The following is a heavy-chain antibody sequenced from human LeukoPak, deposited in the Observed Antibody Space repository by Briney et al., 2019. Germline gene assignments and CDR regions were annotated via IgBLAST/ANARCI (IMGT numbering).Heavy chain of an antibody. CDR2: INHSGST. CDR3: ATDIAAAGGNWFDP. CDR1: GGSFSGYY. D-gene: IGHD6-13*01. V-gene: IGHV4-34*01. J-gene: IGHJ5*02. Sequence: KASETLSLTCAVYGGSFSGYYWSWIRQPPGKGLEWIGKINHSGSTNYNPSLKSRVTISVDTSKNQFSLKLSSVTAADTAVYYCATDIAAAGGNWFDPWGQGTLVTVSS.